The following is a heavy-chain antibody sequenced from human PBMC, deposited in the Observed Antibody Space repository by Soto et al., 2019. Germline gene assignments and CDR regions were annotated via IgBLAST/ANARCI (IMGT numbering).Heavy chain of an antibody. Sequence: VKVSFKASGYTFTGYYMHWVRQAPGQGLEWMGWINPNSGGTNYAQKFQGWVTMTRDTSISTAYMELSRLRSDDTAVYYCARDHYCSGGSCYSYGMDVWGQGTTVTVSS. V-gene: IGHV1-2*04. D-gene: IGHD2-15*01. CDR3: ARDHYCSGGSCYSYGMDV. CDR2: INPNSGGT. J-gene: IGHJ6*02. CDR1: GYTFTGYY.